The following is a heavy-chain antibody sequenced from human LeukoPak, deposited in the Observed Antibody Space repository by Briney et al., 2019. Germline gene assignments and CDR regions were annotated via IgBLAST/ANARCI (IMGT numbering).Heavy chain of an antibody. V-gene: IGHV3-30*18. D-gene: IGHD3-22*01. J-gene: IGHJ4*02. CDR2: ISYDGSNK. CDR1: GFTLSDYG. Sequence: PGGSLRLSCTAYGFTLSDYGIHWVRQAPGKGLEWVTFISYDGSNKYYVDSVKGRFTMSRDNSKNTLYLQMNSLRAEDTAVYYCAKGAYYYDSSGQYYFDYWGQGTLVTVSS. CDR3: AKGAYYYDSSGQYYFDY.